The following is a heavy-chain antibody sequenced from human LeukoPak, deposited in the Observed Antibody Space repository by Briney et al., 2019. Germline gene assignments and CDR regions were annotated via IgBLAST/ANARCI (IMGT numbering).Heavy chain of an antibody. Sequence: GGSLRLSCTASGFTFGDYAMSWFRQAPWKGLEWVGFIRSKAYGGTTEYAASVKGRFTISRDDSKSIAYLQMNSLKTEDTAVYYCMITFGGVIVSYFDYWGQGTLVTVSS. CDR3: MITFGGVIVSYFDY. CDR1: GFTFGDYA. V-gene: IGHV3-49*03. CDR2: IRSKAYGGTT. J-gene: IGHJ4*02. D-gene: IGHD3-16*02.